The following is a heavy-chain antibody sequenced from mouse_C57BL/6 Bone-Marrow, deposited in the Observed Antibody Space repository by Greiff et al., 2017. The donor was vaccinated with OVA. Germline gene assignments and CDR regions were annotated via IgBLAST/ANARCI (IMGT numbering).Heavy chain of an antibody. CDR1: GFTFSDYY. J-gene: IGHJ2*01. Sequence: EVQLVESGGGLVQPGGSLKLSCATSGFTFSDYYMYWVRQTPEKRLEWVAYISNGGGSTYYPDTVKGRFTISRDNAKNTLYLQMSRLKSEDTAMYYCARQEYYFDYWGQGTTLTVSS. CDR2: ISNGGGST. CDR3: ARQEYYFDY. V-gene: IGHV5-12*02.